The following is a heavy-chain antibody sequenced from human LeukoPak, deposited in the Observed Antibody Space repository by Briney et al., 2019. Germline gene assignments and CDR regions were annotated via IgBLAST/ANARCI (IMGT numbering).Heavy chain of an antibody. J-gene: IGHJ4*02. CDR2: INHSGST. D-gene: IGHD2/OR15-2a*01. CDR3: AREYWAENIPYYFDY. CDR1: GGSFSGYY. V-gene: IGHV4-34*01. Sequence: PSETLSITCAVYGGSFSGYYWSWIRQPPGKGLEWIGEINHSGSTNYNPSLKSRVTISVDTSKNQFSLKLSSVTAADTAVYYCAREYWAENIPYYFDYWGQGTLVTVSS.